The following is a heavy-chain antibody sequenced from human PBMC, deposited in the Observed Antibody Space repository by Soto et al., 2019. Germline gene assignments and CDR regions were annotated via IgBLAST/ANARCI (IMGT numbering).Heavy chain of an antibody. CDR1: GFTVSSNY. CDR2: IYSGGST. Sequence: GGSLRLSCAASGFTVSSNYMSWVRQAPGKGLEWVSVIYSGGSTYYADSVKGRFTISRDSSKNTVYLQINSLGAEDTAVYYCARDSPLTSARAFDIWGQGTVVTV. CDR3: ARDSPLTSARAFDI. J-gene: IGHJ3*02. V-gene: IGHV3-53*01.